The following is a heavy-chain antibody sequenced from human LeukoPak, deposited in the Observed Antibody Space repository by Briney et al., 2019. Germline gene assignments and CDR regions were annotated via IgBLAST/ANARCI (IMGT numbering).Heavy chain of an antibody. Sequence: PSETLSLTCTVSGGSISSSSYYWGWIRQPPGKGLEWIGSIYYSGSTYYNPSLKSRVTIPVDTSKNQFSLKLSSVTAADTAVYYCARTSMTTVTTTPSNWFDPWGQGTLVTVSS. CDR3: ARTSMTTVTTTPSNWFDP. CDR2: IYYSGST. V-gene: IGHV4-39*01. CDR1: GGSISSSSYY. J-gene: IGHJ5*02. D-gene: IGHD4-11*01.